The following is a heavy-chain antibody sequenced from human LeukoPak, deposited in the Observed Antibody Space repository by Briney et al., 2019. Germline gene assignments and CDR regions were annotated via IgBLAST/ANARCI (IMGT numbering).Heavy chain of an antibody. D-gene: IGHD3-3*01. CDR3: ARGGVAGHYYYMDV. Sequence: SGGSLRLSCAASGFTFSSYSMNWVRQAPGKGLEWVSSISSSSSYIYYADSVKGRFTISRDNAKNSLYLQMNSLRAEDTAVYYCARGGVAGHYYYMDVWGKGTTVTVSS. J-gene: IGHJ6*03. CDR2: ISSSSSYI. CDR1: GFTFSSYS. V-gene: IGHV3-21*01.